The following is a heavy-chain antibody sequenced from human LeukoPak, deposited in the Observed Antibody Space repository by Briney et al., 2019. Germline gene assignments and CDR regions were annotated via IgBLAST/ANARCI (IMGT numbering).Heavy chain of an antibody. J-gene: IGHJ4*02. V-gene: IGHV3-7*01. Sequence: GGSLRLSCAASGFTFSNAWMSWVRQAPGKGLEWVANIKQDGSEKYYVDSVKGRFTISRDNAKNSLYLQMNSLRAEDTAVYYCARDWNRAFDYWGQGTLVTVSS. CDR1: GFTFSNAW. D-gene: IGHD1/OR15-1a*01. CDR3: ARDWNRAFDY. CDR2: IKQDGSEK.